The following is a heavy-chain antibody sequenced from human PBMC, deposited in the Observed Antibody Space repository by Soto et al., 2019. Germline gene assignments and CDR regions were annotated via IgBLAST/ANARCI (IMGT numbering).Heavy chain of an antibody. CDR3: AREVGANRFDS. CDR2: MNPNSGNT. Sequence: QVQLVQSGAEVKKPGASVKVSCKASGYTFTSYDINWVRQATGQGLEWMGWMNPNSGNTGYAQKFQGRVTMSRNTTKRTAYMALSSLRSEDTAVYSCAREVGANRFDSWGQGTLVTVSS. V-gene: IGHV1-8*01. D-gene: IGHD1-26*01. CDR1: GYTFTSYD. J-gene: IGHJ4*02.